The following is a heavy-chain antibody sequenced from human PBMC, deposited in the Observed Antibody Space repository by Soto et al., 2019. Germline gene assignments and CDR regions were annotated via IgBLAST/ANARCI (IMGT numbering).Heavy chain of an antibody. CDR1: GFTFSSYE. J-gene: IGHJ6*02. D-gene: IGHD3-16*01. CDR3: ARDKTDYDPIRYYYYGMDV. CDR2: ISSSGSTI. V-gene: IGHV3-48*03. Sequence: EVQLVESGGGLVQPGGSLRLSCAASGFTFSSYEMNWVRQAPGKGLEWVSYISSSGSTIYYADSVKGRFTISRDNAKNSLYLQMNSLRAEDTAVYYCARDKTDYDPIRYYYYGMDVWGQGTTVTVSS.